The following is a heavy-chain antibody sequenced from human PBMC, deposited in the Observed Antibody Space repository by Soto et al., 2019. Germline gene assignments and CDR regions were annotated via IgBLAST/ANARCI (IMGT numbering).Heavy chain of an antibody. CDR3: TRDPLIAVAAYDAFDI. D-gene: IGHD6-19*01. V-gene: IGHV3-33*01. Sequence: QVQLVESGGGVVQRGGSLRLSCAPPGFTFSSYAMHWVRQAPGKGLEGGAVIWYDGSNKYYADSVKGRYTISRDDSKNTVYLQMNSLGAEDTAVYYCTRDPLIAVAAYDAFDIWGQGTSVTVSS. CDR2: IWYDGSNK. CDR1: GFTFSSYA. J-gene: IGHJ3*02.